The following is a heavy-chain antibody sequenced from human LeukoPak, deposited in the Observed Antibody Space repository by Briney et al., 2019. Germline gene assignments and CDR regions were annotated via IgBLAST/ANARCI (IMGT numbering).Heavy chain of an antibody. D-gene: IGHD2-2*01. CDR2: ISGSGGST. CDR3: APPHYCSSTSCSLGWFDP. CDR1: GFTFSSYA. Sequence: PGGSLRLSCAASGFTFSSYAMSWVRQAPGKGLEWVSAISGSGGSTYYADSVKGRFTISRDNSKNTLYLQMNSLRAEDTAVYYCAPPHYCSSTSCSLGWFDPWGQGTLVTVSS. V-gene: IGHV3-23*01. J-gene: IGHJ5*02.